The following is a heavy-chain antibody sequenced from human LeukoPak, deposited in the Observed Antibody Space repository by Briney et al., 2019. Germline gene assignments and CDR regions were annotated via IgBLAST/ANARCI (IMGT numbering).Heavy chain of an antibody. V-gene: IGHV4-59*02. CDR1: GGSVSSYY. CDR2: IYYSGST. D-gene: IGHD2-2*01. Sequence: SETLSLTCTVSGGSVSSYYWSWIRPPPGKGLEWIGYIYYSGSTNYNPSLKSRVTISVDTSKNQFSLKLSSVSAADTAVYYCARDLRSSTSPIPYYYGMDVWGQGTTVTVSS. CDR3: ARDLRSSTSPIPYYYGMDV. J-gene: IGHJ6*02.